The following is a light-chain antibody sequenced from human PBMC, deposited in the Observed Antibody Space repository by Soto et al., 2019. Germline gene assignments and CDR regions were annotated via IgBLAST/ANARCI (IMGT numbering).Light chain of an antibody. J-gene: IGKJ1*01. Sequence: DIVMTQSPDSLAVSLGERATINCKSSQSVLYSSNNKNYLAWYQQKPGQPPKLLIYWASTRESGVPDRFSGSGSGTDFTLTFSSLQAGDVAVYYCQQYYSAPWTFGKGTKVEIK. CDR3: QQYYSAPWT. CDR2: WAS. CDR1: QSVLYSSNNKNY. V-gene: IGKV4-1*01.